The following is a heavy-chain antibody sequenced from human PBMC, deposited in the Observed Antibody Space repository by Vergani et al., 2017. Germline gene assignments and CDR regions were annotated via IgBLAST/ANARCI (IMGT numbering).Heavy chain of an antibody. Sequence: EVQLVESGGGLVKPGGSLRLSCAASGFTFSNAWMNWVRQAPGKGLEWVGRIKSKTDGGTTDYAAPVKGRFTISRDDSKNTLYLKMNSLKTEDTAVYYCNTDLATVTTEFAFDIWGQGTMVTVSS. CDR1: GFTFSNAW. CDR3: NTDLATVTTEFAFDI. CDR2: IKSKTDGGTT. D-gene: IGHD4-11*01. V-gene: IGHV3-15*07. J-gene: IGHJ3*02.